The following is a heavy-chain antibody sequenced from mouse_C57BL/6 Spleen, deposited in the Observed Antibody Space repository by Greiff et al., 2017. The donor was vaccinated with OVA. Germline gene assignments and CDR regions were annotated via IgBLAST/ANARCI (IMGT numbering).Heavy chain of an antibody. V-gene: IGHV1-15*01. CDR3: TRDWDGDYFDY. Sequence: QVQLKRSGAELVRPGASVTLSCKASGYTFTDYEMHWVKQTPVHGLEWIGAIDPETGGTAYNQKFKGKAILTADKSSSTAYMELRSLTSEDSAVYYCTRDWDGDYFDYWGQGTTLTVSS. D-gene: IGHD4-1*01. CDR2: IDPETGGT. J-gene: IGHJ2*01. CDR1: GYTFTDYE.